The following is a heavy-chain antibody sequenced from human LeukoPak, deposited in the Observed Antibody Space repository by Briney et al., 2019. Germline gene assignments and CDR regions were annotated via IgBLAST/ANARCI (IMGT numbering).Heavy chain of an antibody. CDR2: IYYSGST. CDR1: GGSISSYY. D-gene: IGHD5-12*01. J-gene: IGHJ4*02. V-gene: IGHV4-59*01. CDR3: ASTAGYSGYDY. Sequence: PSETLSLTCTVSGGSISSYYWSWIRQPPGKGPEWIGYIYYSGSTNYNPSLKSRVTISVDTSKNQFSLKLSSVTAADTAVYYCASTAGYSGYDYWGQGTLVTVSS.